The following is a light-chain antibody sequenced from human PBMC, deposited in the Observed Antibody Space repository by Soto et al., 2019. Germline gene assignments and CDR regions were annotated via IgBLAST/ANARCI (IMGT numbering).Light chain of an antibody. Sequence: EIVMTQSPATLSVSPGERATLSCRASQSVSSTLAWYQQKPGQAPRLLIYGASTRATGIPARFSGSGSGTEFTLTISSLQSEDFALYYCQQRSDWTTFGPGTRLEIK. CDR2: GAS. CDR3: QQRSDWTT. V-gene: IGKV3-15*01. CDR1: QSVSST. J-gene: IGKJ5*01.